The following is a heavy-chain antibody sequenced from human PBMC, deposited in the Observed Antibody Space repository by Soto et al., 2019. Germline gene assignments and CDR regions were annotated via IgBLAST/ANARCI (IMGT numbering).Heavy chain of an antibody. CDR3: ARDMGDYLYYYYYGMDV. Sequence: ASVKVSCKASGYTFTSYYMHWVRQAPGQGLEWMGIINPSGGSTSYAQKFQGRVTMTRDTSTSTVYMELSSLRSEDTAVYYCARDMGDYLYYYYYGMDVWGQGTTVTVSS. J-gene: IGHJ6*02. CDR1: GYTFTSYY. CDR2: INPSGGST. D-gene: IGHD3-16*01. V-gene: IGHV1-46*01.